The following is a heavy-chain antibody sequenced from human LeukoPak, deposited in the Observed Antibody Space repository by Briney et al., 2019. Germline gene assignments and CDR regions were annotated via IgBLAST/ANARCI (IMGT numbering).Heavy chain of an antibody. V-gene: IGHV3-74*01. D-gene: IGHD3-10*01. CDR1: GFSFGSYW. CDR2: IGSDGSIT. J-gene: IGHJ6*02. Sequence: PGGSLRLSCAASGFSFGSYWMHWVRQAPGQGLVWVSRIGSDGSITTYADAVKGRFTISRDNAKNTLYLQMNSLRSEDTAVYYCARESIQGGGLGVRHWYYGLDVWGQGTTVIVSS. CDR3: ARESIQGGGLGVRHWYYGLDV.